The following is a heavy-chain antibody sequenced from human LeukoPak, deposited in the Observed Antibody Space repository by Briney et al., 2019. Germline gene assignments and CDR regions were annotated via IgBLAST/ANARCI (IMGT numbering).Heavy chain of an antibody. J-gene: IGHJ6*03. V-gene: IGHV3-43*02. CDR3: AKDFSYSSSWYGVLYFYYYMDV. CDR2: ISGDGSST. Sequence: GGSLRLSCAASGFTFHVYAMHWVRQAPGKGLEWVSLISGDGSSTYYADSVKGRFTISRDSSKNSLYLQMNSLRTEDTALYYCAKDFSYSSSWYGVLYFYYYMDVWGKGTTVTVSS. CDR1: GFTFHVYA. D-gene: IGHD6-13*01.